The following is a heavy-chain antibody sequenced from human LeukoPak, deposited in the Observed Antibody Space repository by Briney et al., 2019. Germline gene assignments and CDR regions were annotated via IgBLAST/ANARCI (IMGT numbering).Heavy chain of an antibody. J-gene: IGHJ6*02. V-gene: IGHV3-30*18. CDR2: ISYDRTNK. Sequence: PGGSLRLSCAASGFTFRNYGMHWVRQAPGKGLEWVAAISYDRTNKYYADSVEGRFTISRDNSKSTLYLQMNSLRAEDTAVYYCAKTRCSGTSCQYGMDVWGQGTPATVSS. D-gene: IGHD2-2*01. CDR3: AKTRCSGTSCQYGMDV. CDR1: GFTFRNYG.